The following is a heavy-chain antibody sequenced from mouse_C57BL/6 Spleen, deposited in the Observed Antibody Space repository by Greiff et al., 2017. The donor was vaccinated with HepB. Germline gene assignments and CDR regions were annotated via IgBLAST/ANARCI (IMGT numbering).Heavy chain of an antibody. V-gene: IGHV5-4*01. D-gene: IGHD3-2*02. CDR1: GFTFSSYA. CDR2: ISDGGSYT. Sequence: EVKVVESGGGLVKPGGSLKLSCAASGFTFSSYAMSWVRQTPEKRLEWVATISDGGSYTYYPDNVKGRFTIARDNAKNNLYLQMSHLKSEDTAMYYCARDQLRLDYWGQGTTLTVSS. CDR3: ARDQLRLDY. J-gene: IGHJ2*01.